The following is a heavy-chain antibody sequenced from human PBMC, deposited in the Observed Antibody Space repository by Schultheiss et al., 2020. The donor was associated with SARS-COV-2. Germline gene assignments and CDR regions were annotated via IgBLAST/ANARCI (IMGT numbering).Heavy chain of an antibody. CDR2: IIPILGIA. CDR1: GGTFSSYT. V-gene: IGHV1-69*02. CDR3: ARGHDILTGYPSKEPAEP. D-gene: IGHD3-9*01. Sequence: SVKVSCKASGGTFSSYTISWVRQAPGQGLEWMGRIIPILGIANYAQKFQGRVTMTEDTYTDTAYMELSSLRSEDTAVYYCARGHDILTGYPSKEPAEPWGQGTLVTVSS. J-gene: IGHJ5*02.